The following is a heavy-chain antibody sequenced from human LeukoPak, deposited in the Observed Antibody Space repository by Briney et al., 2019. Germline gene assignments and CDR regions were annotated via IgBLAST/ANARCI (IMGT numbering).Heavy chain of an antibody. CDR2: ISYDGSNK. J-gene: IGHJ4*02. CDR3: ARAVGKQLVIDY. CDR1: GFTFSSYA. Sequence: PGGSLRLSCAASGFTFSSYAMHWVRQAPGKGLEWVAVISYDGSNKYYADSVKGRFTISRDNSKNTLYLQMNSLRAEDTAVYYCARAVGKQLVIDYWGQGTLVTVSS. V-gene: IGHV3-30-3*01. D-gene: IGHD6-13*01.